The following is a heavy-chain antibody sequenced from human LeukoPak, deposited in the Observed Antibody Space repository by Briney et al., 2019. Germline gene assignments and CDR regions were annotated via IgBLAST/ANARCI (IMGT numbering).Heavy chain of an antibody. D-gene: IGHD1-26*01. CDR1: GGTFSSYA. V-gene: IGHV1-69*05. CDR3: ARDHSGTPLGGYFDY. J-gene: IGHJ4*02. Sequence: SVKVSCKASGGTFSSYAISWVRQAPGQGLEWMGGIIPIFGTANYAQKFQGRVTITTDESTSTAYMELSSLRSEDTAVYYCARDHSGTPLGGYFDYWGQGTLVTVSS. CDR2: IIPIFGTA.